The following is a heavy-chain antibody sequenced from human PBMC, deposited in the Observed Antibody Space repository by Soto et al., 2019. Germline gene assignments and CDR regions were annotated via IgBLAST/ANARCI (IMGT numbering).Heavy chain of an antibody. D-gene: IGHD1-26*01. V-gene: IGHV1-3*01. CDR2: INAGNGNT. CDR3: ARVGATMAYFDY. CDR1: GYTFTSYA. Sequence: ASVKVSCKASGYTFTSYAMHWVRQAPGQRLEWMGWINAGNGNTKYSQKFQGRVTITRDTSASTAYMELSSLRSEDTAVYYCARVGATMAYFDYWGQGTLVTVSS. J-gene: IGHJ4*02.